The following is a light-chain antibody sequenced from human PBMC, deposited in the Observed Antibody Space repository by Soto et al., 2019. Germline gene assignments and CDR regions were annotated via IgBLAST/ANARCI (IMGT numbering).Light chain of an antibody. CDR2: DAS. V-gene: IGKV1-5*01. J-gene: IGKJ4*01. Sequence: DIQMTQSPSTLSASVGDRVTITCRASQSVRSWLAWYQQKPGRAPKFLIYDASSLESGVPSRFSGSGSGTESPLPTGNLQPDDFATYYCKKYDNSPRPFGGGTKVE. CDR3: KKYDNSPRP. CDR1: QSVRSW.